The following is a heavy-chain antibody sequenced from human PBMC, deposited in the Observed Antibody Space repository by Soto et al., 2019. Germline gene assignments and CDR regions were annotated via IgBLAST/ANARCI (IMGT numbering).Heavy chain of an antibody. CDR1: GGAISSGGYF. CDR3: ARSVFP. Sequence: QVQLQESGPGLVKPSQTLSLTCTVSGGAISSGGYFWSWIRQHPGKGLEWIGYIYYSGSTYYNPSLKSRVTISVDTSKNQFSLKLRCVTATDTTVYYCARSVFPWGQATLVIVSS. CDR2: IYYSGST. J-gene: IGHJ5*02. V-gene: IGHV4-31*03.